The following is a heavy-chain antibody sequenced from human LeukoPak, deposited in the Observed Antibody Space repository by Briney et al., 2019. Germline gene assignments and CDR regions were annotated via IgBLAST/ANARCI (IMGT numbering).Heavy chain of an antibody. CDR3: ARGRSFGELGVY. J-gene: IGHJ4*02. CDR2: INPNSDVT. CDR1: GYTFIDYY. D-gene: IGHD3-10*01. V-gene: IGHV1-2*02. Sequence: ASVEVSCKASGYTFIDYYIHWVRQAPGQGLEWMGSINPNSDVTNYAQNFQGRVTMTRDTFIRTAYMELSRLTSDDTAVYYCARGRSFGELGVYWGQGTLLTVSS.